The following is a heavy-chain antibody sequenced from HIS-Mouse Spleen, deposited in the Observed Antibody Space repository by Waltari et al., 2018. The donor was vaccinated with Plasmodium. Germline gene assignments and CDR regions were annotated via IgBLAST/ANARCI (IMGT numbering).Heavy chain of an antibody. V-gene: IGHV1-2*02. D-gene: IGHD6-13*01. J-gene: IGHJ1*01. Sequence: QVQLVQSGAEVKKPGASVKVSCKASGYTFTGYYMHWVRQAPGQGLEWMGWSNPNSGGTNYAQKFQGRGTMTRDTSISTAYMELSRLRADDTAVYYCARVLGYKAAAGTFVEYFQHWGQGTLVTVSS. CDR3: ARVLGYKAAAGTFVEYFQH. CDR1: GYTFTGYY. CDR2: SNPNSGGT.